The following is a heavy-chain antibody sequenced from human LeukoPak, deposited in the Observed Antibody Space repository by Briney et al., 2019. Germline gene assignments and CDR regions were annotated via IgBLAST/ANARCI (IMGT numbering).Heavy chain of an antibody. CDR3: ARIKVRQWLAYYFDY. CDR1: GFTFGSYW. CDR2: IKQDGSEK. V-gene: IGHV3-7*01. D-gene: IGHD6-19*01. J-gene: IGHJ4*02. Sequence: LPGGSLRLSCAASGFTFGSYWMSWVRQAPGKGLEWVANIKQDGSEKYYVDSVKGRFTISRDNAKNLLYLQMNSLRAEDTAVYYCARIKVRQWLAYYFDYWGQGTLVTVSS.